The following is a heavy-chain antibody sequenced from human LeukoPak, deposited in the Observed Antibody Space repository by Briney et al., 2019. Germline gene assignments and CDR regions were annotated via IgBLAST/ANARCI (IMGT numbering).Heavy chain of an antibody. CDR2: IYYSGST. D-gene: IGHD3-22*01. Sequence: PSETLSLTCTVSGGSIGSYYWSWIRQPPGKGLEWIGYIYYSGSTNYNPSLKSRVTISVDTSKNQFSLKLSSVTAADTAVYYCARAKKGGGYGFDYWGQGTLVTVSS. V-gene: IGHV4-59*12. J-gene: IGHJ4*02. CDR1: GGSIGSYY. CDR3: ARAKKGGGYGFDY.